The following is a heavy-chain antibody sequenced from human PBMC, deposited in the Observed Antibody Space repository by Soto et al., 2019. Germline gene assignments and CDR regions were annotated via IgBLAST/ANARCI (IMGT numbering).Heavy chain of an antibody. D-gene: IGHD3-10*01. Sequence: GGSLRLSCAASGFTFSSYSMNWVRQAPGKGLEWVSSISRSSRYIYYADSVKGRFTISRDNAKNSLYLQMNSLRAEDTAVYYCAREGDLYVSGTYDAFDMWGQGTMVTVSS. J-gene: IGHJ3*02. CDR3: AREGDLYVSGTYDAFDM. CDR2: ISRSSRYI. V-gene: IGHV3-21*01. CDR1: GFTFSSYS.